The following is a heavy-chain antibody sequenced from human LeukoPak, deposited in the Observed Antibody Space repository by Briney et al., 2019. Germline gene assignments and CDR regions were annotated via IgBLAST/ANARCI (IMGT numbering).Heavy chain of an antibody. J-gene: IGHJ6*02. Sequence: GGSLRLSCAASGFTFSSYWMSWVRQAPGKGLEWVANIKQDGSEKYYVDSVKGRFTIPRDNAKNSLYLQMNSLRAEDTAVYYCARHTKGRTYGMDVWGQGTTVTVSS. D-gene: IGHD2-8*01. V-gene: IGHV3-7*04. CDR1: GFTFSSYW. CDR3: ARHTKGRTYGMDV. CDR2: IKQDGSEK.